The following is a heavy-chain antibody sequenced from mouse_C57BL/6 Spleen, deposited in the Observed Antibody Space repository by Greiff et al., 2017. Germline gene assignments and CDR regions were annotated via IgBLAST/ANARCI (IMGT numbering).Heavy chain of an antibody. CDR3: ARKRIYYGNYDYFDY. J-gene: IGHJ2*01. D-gene: IGHD2-1*01. CDR1: GYTFTSYW. CDR2: IDPSDSYT. Sequence: QVQLQQPGAELVKPGASVKLSCKASGYTFTSYWMQWVKQRPGQGLEWIGEIDPSDSYTNYNQKFKGKVTLTVDTSSSTAYMQLSSLTSEDSAVYYCARKRIYYGNYDYFDYWGQGTTLTVAS. V-gene: IGHV1-50*01.